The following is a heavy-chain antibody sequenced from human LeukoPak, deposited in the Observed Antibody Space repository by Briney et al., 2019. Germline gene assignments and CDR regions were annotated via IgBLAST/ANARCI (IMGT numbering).Heavy chain of an antibody. CDR1: GYTFTSYD. CDR3: TRGDY. J-gene: IGHJ4*02. V-gene: IGHV1-8*01. CDR2: MTPNSGNT. Sequence: VASVKVSCKASGYTFTSYDVNWVRQAAGQGLEWMGFMTPNSGNTGYAQRFQGRVTMTRNTSISTAYMELSSLRSEDTAVYLCTRGDYWGQGTLVTVSS.